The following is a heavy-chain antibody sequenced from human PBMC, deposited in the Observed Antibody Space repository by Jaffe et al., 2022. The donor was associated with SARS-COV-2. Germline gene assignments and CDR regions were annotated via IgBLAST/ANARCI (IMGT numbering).Heavy chain of an antibody. V-gene: IGHV3-49*03. CDR2: IRSKAYGGTT. J-gene: IGHJ4*02. D-gene: IGHD3-10*01. CDR1: GFTFGDYA. CDR3: AALLLWFGELLKGETEGDY. Sequence: EVQLVESGGGLVQPGRSLRLSCTASGFTFGDYAMSWFRQAPGKGLEWVGFIRSKAYGGTTEYAASVKGRFTISRDDSKSIAYLQMNSLKTEDTAVYYCAALLLWFGELLKGETEGDYWGQGTLVTVSS.